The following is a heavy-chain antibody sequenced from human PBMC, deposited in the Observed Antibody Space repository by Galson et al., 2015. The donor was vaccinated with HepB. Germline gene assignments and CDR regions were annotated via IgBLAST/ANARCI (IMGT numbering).Heavy chain of an antibody. Sequence: SLRLSCAASGFTFSSYAMNWVRQAPGKGLEWVAAVSGSAAGTEYGITTDYADSVKGRFTISRDNSKNTLYLQMNSLKTEDTAVYYCTRDDYGLRFLNFYYYGMDLWGHGTTVTVSS. V-gene: IGHV3-23*01. J-gene: IGHJ6*02. D-gene: IGHD3-3*01. CDR2: VSGSAAGTEYGITT. CDR1: GFTFSSYA. CDR3: TRDDYGLRFLNFYYYGMDL.